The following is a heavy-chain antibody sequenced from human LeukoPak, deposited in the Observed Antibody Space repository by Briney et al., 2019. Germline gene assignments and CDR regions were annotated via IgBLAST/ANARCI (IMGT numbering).Heavy chain of an antibody. J-gene: IGHJ4*02. V-gene: IGHV4-59*01. CDR1: GDSISSYY. CDR3: ATGEGCSGGSCYSAFGY. D-gene: IGHD2-15*01. Sequence: SGTLSLTCTVSGDSISSYYWSWIRQAPGKGLEWIGYIYYSGSTNYNPSLKSRVTISVDTSKNQFSLKLSSATAADTAVYYCATGEGCSGGSCYSAFGYWGQGTLVTVSS. CDR2: IYYSGST.